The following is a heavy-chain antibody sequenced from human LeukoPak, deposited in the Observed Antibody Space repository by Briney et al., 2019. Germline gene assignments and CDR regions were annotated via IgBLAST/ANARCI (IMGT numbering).Heavy chain of an antibody. D-gene: IGHD6-19*01. CDR3: ATRAYSSGLGY. V-gene: IGHV4-34*01. CDR1: GGSFSGYY. CDR2: INHSGST. J-gene: IGHJ4*02. Sequence: SETLSLTCAVYGGSFSGYYWSWIRQPPGKGLEWIGEINHSGSTNYNSSLKSRVTISVDTSKNQFSLKLSSVTAADTAVYYCATRAYSSGLGYWGQGTLVTVSS.